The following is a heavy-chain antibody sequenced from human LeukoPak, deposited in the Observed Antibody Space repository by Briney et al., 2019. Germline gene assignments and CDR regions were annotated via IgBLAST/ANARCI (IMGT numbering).Heavy chain of an antibody. CDR2: ISSSSSYI. D-gene: IGHD3-22*01. V-gene: IGHV3-21*01. CDR3: ASSFRYYDSSGTFDY. J-gene: IGHJ4*02. CDR1: GFTFSNAW. Sequence: PGGSLRLSCAASGFTFSNAWMSWVRQAPGKGLEWVSSISSSSSYIYYADSVKGRFTISRDNAKNSLYLQMNSLRAEDTAVYYCASSFRYYDSSGTFDYWGQGTLVTVSS.